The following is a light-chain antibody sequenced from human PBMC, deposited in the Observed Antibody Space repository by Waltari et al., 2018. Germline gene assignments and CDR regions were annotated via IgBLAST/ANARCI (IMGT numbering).Light chain of an antibody. Sequence: QLVLTQSPSASASLGASVKLTCTLSSGHSSNVIAWLQEQPGKGPRYLMKVNSDGSHSKGDEIPDRFSGSSSGAERYLTISSLQSEDEGDYYCQTGGHGTWVFGGGTKLTVL. V-gene: IGLV4-69*01. CDR1: SGHSSNV. CDR3: QTGGHGTWV. CDR2: VNSDGSH. J-gene: IGLJ3*02.